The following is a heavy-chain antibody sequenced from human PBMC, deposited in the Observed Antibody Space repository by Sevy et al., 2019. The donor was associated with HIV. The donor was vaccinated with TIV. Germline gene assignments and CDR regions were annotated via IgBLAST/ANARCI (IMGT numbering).Heavy chain of an antibody. J-gene: IGHJ4*02. CDR2: ISYDGSNK. Sequence: GGSLRLSCAASGFTFSSYGMHWVRQAPGKGLEWVAVISYDGSNKYYADSVKGRFSISRDNSKNMLYLQMNSLRAEDTAVYYCAKVLDYVWGSYRPIDYWGQGTLVTVSS. CDR3: AKVLDYVWGSYRPIDY. D-gene: IGHD3-16*02. V-gene: IGHV3-30*18. CDR1: GFTFSSYG.